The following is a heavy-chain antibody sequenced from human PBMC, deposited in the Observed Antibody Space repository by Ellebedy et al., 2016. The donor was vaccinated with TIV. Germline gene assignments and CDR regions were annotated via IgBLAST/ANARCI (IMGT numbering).Heavy chain of an antibody. V-gene: IGHV4-59*08. J-gene: IGHJ4*02. CDR1: GGSISSYY. CDR2: IYHSGST. D-gene: IGHD2/OR15-2a*01. Sequence: MPSETLSLTCTVSGGSISSYYWSWIRQPPGKGLEWIGYIYHSGSTNYNPSLKSRVTRSVDTSKNQFSLKLSSVTAADTAVYYCARHNSGYVDYWGQGILVTVSS. CDR3: ARHNSGYVDY.